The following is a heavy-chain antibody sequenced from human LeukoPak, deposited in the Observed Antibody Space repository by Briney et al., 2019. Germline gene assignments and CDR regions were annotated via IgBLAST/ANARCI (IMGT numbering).Heavy chain of an antibody. CDR2: ISYDGSNK. J-gene: IGHJ4*02. CDR1: GFTFSSYV. Sequence: PGRSLRLSCAASGFTFSSYVVHWVRQAPGKGLEWVAVISYDGSNKYYADSVRGRFTISRDSSIHTLYLQMSSLRSEDTALYYCARDGGSGWYDYWGQGTLVTVSS. CDR3: ARDGGSGWYDY. V-gene: IGHV3-30-3*01. D-gene: IGHD6-19*01.